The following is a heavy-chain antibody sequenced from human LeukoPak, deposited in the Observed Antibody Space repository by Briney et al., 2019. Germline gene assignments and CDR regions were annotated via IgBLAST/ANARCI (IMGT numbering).Heavy chain of an antibody. J-gene: IGHJ6*03. V-gene: IGHV4-59*01. CDR1: GGSISSYY. CDR2: IYYSGST. D-gene: IGHD6-13*01. Sequence: SETLSLTCTVSGGSISSYYWSWIRQPPGKGLEWIGYIYYSGSTNYNPSLKSRVTISVDTSKNQFPLKLSSVTAADTAVYYCAKTPPAAGTKYYYYYYMDVWGKGTTVTISS. CDR3: AKTPPAAGTKYYYYYYMDV.